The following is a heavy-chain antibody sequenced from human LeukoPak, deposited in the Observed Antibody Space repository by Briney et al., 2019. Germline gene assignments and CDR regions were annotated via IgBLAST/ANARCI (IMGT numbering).Heavy chain of an antibody. CDR2: IYTSGST. D-gene: IGHD3-22*01. J-gene: IGHJ4*02. CDR3: ARHYYDSSGYRWSSFDY. CDR1: GGSISSYY. V-gene: IGHV4-4*07. Sequence: PSETLSLTCTVSGGSISSYYWSWIRQPAGKGLEWIGRIYTSGSTNYNPSLKSRVTMSVDTSKNQFSLKLSSVTAADTAVYYCARHYYDSSGYRWSSFDYWGQGTLVTVSS.